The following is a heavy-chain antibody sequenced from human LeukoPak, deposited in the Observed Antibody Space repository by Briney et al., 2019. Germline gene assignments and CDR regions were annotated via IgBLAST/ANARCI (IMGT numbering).Heavy chain of an antibody. CDR1: GFSISSAYH. J-gene: IGHJ4*02. V-gene: IGHV4-38-2*02. CDR3: ARDDTGFEY. Sequence: SETLSLTCSVSGFSISSAYHWGWVRPPPGGRLEWIGSISHTGVTYYTPSFKSRLTISLDTSKDQFSLQLPSVTAADTAMYYCARDDTGFEYWGQGIVVTVSS. D-gene: IGHD1-1*01. CDR2: ISHTGVT.